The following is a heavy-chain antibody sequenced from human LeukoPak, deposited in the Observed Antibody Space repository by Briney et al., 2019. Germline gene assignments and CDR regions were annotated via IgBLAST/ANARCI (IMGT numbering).Heavy chain of an antibody. CDR1: GFTFSSYA. Sequence: PGGSLRLSCAASGFTFSSYAMHWVRQAPGKGLEYVSAISSNGGSTYYANSVKGRFTISRDNSKNTLYLQMGSLRAEDMAVYYCARGPAAGILRYFDYWGQGTLVTVSS. CDR2: ISSNGGST. CDR3: ARGPAAGILRYFDY. D-gene: IGHD6-13*01. J-gene: IGHJ4*02. V-gene: IGHV3-64*01.